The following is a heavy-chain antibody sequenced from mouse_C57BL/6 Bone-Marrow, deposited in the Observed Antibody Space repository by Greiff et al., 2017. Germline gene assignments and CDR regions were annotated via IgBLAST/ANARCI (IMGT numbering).Heavy chain of an antibody. CDR1: GYTFTSYG. D-gene: IGHD2-2*01. CDR2: IYPRSGNT. CDR3: AREGDGYGFAY. Sequence: VKVVESGAELARPGASVKLSCKASGYTFTSYGISWVKQRTGQGLEWIGEIYPRSGNTYYNEKFKGKATLTPDKSSSTAYMELRSLTSEDSAVYFCAREGDGYGFAYWGQGTLVTVSA. J-gene: IGHJ3*01. V-gene: IGHV1-81*01.